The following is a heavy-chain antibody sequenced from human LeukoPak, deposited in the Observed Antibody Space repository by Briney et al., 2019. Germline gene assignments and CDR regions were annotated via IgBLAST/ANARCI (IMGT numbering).Heavy chain of an antibody. D-gene: IGHD6-13*01. J-gene: IGHJ4*02. CDR3: VRREAGGSNSLFYFDY. Sequence: PGGSLRLYCAASGFRFNTYWMQWVRQAPGEGLVWVSIISSDGSKALYEDYVQGRFTISRDNANNTVYLQMSSLSAEDTAMYYCVRREAGGSNSLFYFDYWGQGTPVRVSS. V-gene: IGHV3-74*01. CDR2: ISSDGSKA. CDR1: GFRFNTYW.